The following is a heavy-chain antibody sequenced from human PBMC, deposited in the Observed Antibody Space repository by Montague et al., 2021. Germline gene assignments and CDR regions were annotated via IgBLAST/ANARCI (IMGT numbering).Heavy chain of an antibody. V-gene: IGHV4-34*01. CDR1: VDSFTDYY. CDR2: TNHSGTT. Sequence: SETLSLTCDIYVDSFTDYYWGWIRQTPGKGLEWIGETNHSGTTKSNPSLKTRVSLSLDTSKSQLSLTLQSVTAADTAVYYCVAIKWELQTRNYLEQWGPGILVSASS. D-gene: IGHD1-26*01. J-gene: IGHJ4*02. CDR3: VAIKWELQTRNYLEQ.